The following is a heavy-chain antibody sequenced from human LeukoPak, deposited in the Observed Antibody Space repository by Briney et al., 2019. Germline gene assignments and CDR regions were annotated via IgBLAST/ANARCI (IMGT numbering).Heavy chain of an antibody. V-gene: IGHV3-33*01. CDR2: IWYDGSNE. Sequence: GGSLRLSCAASGFTFRNFGMHWVRQPPGQGLEWVAMIWYDGSNENFADSVKGRFTISRDNSKNTLYLEMNSLRAEDTAMYYRARDSSMIKENWFDPWGQGTLVIVSS. CDR1: GFTFRNFG. CDR3: ARDSSMIKENWFDP. J-gene: IGHJ5*02. D-gene: IGHD3-22*01.